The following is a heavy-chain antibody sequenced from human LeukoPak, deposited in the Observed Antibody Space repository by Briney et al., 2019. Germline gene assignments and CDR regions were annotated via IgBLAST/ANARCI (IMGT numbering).Heavy chain of an antibody. CDR1: GFTFSHYS. V-gene: IGHV3-48*04. D-gene: IGHD6-13*01. CDR3: ARWYEAAAGTNPFYYYYGMDV. J-gene: IGHJ6*02. Sequence: GGSLRLSCAASGFTFSHYSMDWVRQAPGKGLEWVSYISSSGSTIYYADSVKGRFTISRDNAKNSLYLQMNSLRAEDTAVYYCARWYEAAAGTNPFYYYYGMDVWGQGTTVTVSS. CDR2: ISSSGSTI.